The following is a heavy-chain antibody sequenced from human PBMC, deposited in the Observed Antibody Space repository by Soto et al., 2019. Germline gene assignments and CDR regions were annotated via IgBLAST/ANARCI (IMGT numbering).Heavy chain of an antibody. D-gene: IGHD1-7*01. CDR2: ISSSGSTI. CDR3: TRAGNYRFDY. V-gene: IGHV3-48*03. CDR1: GFTFSSYE. Sequence: LRLSCAASGFTFSSYEMNWVRQAPGKGLEWVSYISSSGSTIYSADSVKGRFTISRDNAKNTLYLQMDSLRAEDTAVYYCTRAGNYRFDYWGQGTLVTVSS. J-gene: IGHJ4*02.